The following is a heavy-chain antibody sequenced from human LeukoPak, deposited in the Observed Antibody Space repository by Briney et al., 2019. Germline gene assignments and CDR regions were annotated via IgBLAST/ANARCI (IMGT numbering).Heavy chain of an antibody. Sequence: ASVKVSCKASGYTFTSYDISWVRQAPGQGLEWMGWISVYNGHTNYAQKFQGRVTMTTDTSTNTVYMELRSLRSDDTAVYYCARTLVKLELILIDYWGQGTLVTVSS. V-gene: IGHV1-18*01. CDR3: ARTLVKLELILIDY. CDR2: ISVYNGHT. D-gene: IGHD1-7*01. J-gene: IGHJ4*02. CDR1: GYTFTSYD.